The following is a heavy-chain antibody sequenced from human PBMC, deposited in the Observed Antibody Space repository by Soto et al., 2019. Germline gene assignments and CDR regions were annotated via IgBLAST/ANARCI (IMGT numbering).Heavy chain of an antibody. CDR1: CGYISSGGYY. CDR2: IYYSGST. V-gene: IGHV4-31*03. Sequence: HVQLQESGPGLFKPSHTLSLTCTVSCGYISSGGYYSRWISQHPEKGLEWIGYIYYSGSTYYNPSLKSRVSISVDTSEYQFSIKLSSVTAGDKAEYYCARVPDYWGQGTLVVVSS. CDR3: ARVPDY. J-gene: IGHJ4*02.